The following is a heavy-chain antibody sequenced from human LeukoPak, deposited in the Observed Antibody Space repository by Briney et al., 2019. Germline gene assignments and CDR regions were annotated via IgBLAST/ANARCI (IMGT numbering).Heavy chain of an antibody. CDR3: TRDVLLHPGDDY. D-gene: IGHD3-3*01. CDR1: GFTFSRFW. CDR2: IKQDGSGK. V-gene: IGHV3-7*04. Sequence: GGSLRLSCAASGFTFSRFWMTWVRQAPGKGLEWVANIKQDGSGKYYVDSVKGRFTVSRDNAKNSLYLQMNSLRAEDTAVYFCTRDVLLHPGDDYWGQGTLVTVSS. J-gene: IGHJ4*02.